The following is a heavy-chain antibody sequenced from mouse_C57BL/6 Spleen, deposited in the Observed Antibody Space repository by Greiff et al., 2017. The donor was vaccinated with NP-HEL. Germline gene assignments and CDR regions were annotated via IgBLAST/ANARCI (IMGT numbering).Heavy chain of an antibody. V-gene: IGHV1-82*01. J-gene: IGHJ2*01. CDR3: ARWATVVNY. Sequence: QVQLQQPGPELVKPGASVKISCKASGYAFSSSWMNWVKQRPGKGLEWIGRIYPGDGDTNYNGKFTGKATLTADKSSSTAYMQLSSLTSEDSAVDCCARWATVVNYWGQGTTLTVSS. CDR2: IYPGDGDT. CDR1: GYAFSSSW. D-gene: IGHD1-1*01.